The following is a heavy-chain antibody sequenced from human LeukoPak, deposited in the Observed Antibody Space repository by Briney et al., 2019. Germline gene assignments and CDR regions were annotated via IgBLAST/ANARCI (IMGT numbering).Heavy chain of an antibody. CDR1: GFNFSSYA. Sequence: PGGSLRLSCAASGFNFSSYAISWVRQAPGKGLEWVSAISGSGGSTYYADSVKGRFTISRDNSKNTLYLQMNSLRAEDTAVYYCAKTGDILTGYYIDYWGQGTLVTVSS. CDR3: AKTGDILTGYYIDY. CDR2: ISGSGGST. J-gene: IGHJ4*02. D-gene: IGHD3-9*01. V-gene: IGHV3-23*01.